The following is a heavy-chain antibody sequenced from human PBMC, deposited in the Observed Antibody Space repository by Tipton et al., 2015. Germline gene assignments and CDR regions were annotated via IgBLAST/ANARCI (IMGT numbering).Heavy chain of an antibody. CDR1: GGSISSYY. CDR2: IYYSGST. V-gene: IGHV4-59*07. CDR3: AKGGWGGGVSFDY. D-gene: IGHD2-8*02. Sequence: TLSLTCTVSGGSISSYYWSWIRQPPGKGLEWIGYIYYSGSTNYNPSLKSRVTISVDTSKNQFSLKLSSVTAADTAVYYCAKGGWGGGVSFDYWGQGTLVTVSS. J-gene: IGHJ4*02.